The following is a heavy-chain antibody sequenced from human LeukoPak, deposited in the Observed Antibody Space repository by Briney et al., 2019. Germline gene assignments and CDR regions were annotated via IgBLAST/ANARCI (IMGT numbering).Heavy chain of an antibody. CDR3: ARGRAYCGGDCYWKYYFDY. Sequence: ASVKVSCKASGYTFTSCDINWVRQATGQGLEWMGWMNPNSGNTGYAQKFQGRVTMTRNTSISTAYMELSRLRSEDTAVYYCARGRAYCGGDCYWKYYFDYWGQGTLVTVSS. D-gene: IGHD2-21*02. CDR2: MNPNSGNT. J-gene: IGHJ4*02. CDR1: GYTFTSCD. V-gene: IGHV1-8*01.